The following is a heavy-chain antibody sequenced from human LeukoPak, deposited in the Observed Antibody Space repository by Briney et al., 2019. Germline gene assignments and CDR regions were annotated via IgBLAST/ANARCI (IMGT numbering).Heavy chain of an antibody. J-gene: IGHJ6*04. Sequence: GGSLRLSCAASGFTFSSYEMNWVRQAPGKGLEWVSYISSSGSTIYYADSVKGRFTISRDNAKNSLYLQMNSLRAEDTAVYYCAELGITMIRGVRGKGTTVTISS. CDR1: GFTFSSYE. V-gene: IGHV3-48*03. D-gene: IGHD3-22*01. CDR3: AELGITMIRGV. CDR2: ISSSGSTI.